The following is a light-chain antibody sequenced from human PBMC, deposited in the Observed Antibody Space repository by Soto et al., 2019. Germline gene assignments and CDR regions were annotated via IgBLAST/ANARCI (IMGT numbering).Light chain of an antibody. CDR2: DVS. CDR3: SSYTSSSTLVV. Sequence: QSVLTQPASVSGSPGQSITISCTGTSSDVGGYNYVSWYQQHPGKAPKLMIPDVSNRPSGVSNRFSGSKSGNTASLTISGGQAEDEDDYYCSSYTSSSTLVVFGGGTKLTVL. J-gene: IGLJ2*01. CDR1: SSDVGGYNY. V-gene: IGLV2-14*01.